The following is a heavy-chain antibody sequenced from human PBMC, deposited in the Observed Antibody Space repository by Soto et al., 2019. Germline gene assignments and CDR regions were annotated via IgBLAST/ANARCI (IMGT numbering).Heavy chain of an antibody. J-gene: IGHJ4*02. Sequence: QVQLVQSGAEVRKPGSSVKVTCKASGDTFSFYTINWVRQAPGLGLEWMGRVNPIVSMSNYAQKFQGRVTITADKSTNTVYMQLSSLRSEDTAIYYCAASYGSGYRAFDYWGQGALVTVSS. CDR3: AASYGSGYRAFDY. CDR2: VNPIVSMS. V-gene: IGHV1-69*02. D-gene: IGHD3-10*01. CDR1: GDTFSFYT.